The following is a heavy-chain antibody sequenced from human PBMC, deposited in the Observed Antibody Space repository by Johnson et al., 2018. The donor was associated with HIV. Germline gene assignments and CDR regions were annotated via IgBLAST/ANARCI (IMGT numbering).Heavy chain of an antibody. V-gene: IGHV3-23*04. Sequence: MQLVESGGGLVQPGGSLRLSCGVFSFTFSSYAMNWVRQAPGRGLEWVGRINSDGSSTSYADSVKGRFTVSSDYSENTLYLQMNSLTAEDTAVYYCATKGSKWELIVEGFAVWGQGTMVTVSS. J-gene: IGHJ3*01. CDR2: INSDGSST. CDR1: SFTFSSYA. CDR3: ATKGSKWELIVEGFAV. D-gene: IGHD1-26*01.